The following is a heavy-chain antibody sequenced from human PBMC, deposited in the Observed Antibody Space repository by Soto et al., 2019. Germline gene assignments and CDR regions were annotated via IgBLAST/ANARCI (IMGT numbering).Heavy chain of an antibody. Sequence: QVQLVQSGAEVKKPGSSVKVSCKASGGTFSSYTISWVRQAPGQGLEWMGRIIPILGIANYAQKFQGRVTITADKATSTAYMELSSLRSEDTAVYDCARASGSHSYFDYWGQGTLVTVSS. CDR3: ARASGSHSYFDY. J-gene: IGHJ4*02. CDR1: GGTFSSYT. CDR2: IIPILGIA. V-gene: IGHV1-69*02. D-gene: IGHD1-26*01.